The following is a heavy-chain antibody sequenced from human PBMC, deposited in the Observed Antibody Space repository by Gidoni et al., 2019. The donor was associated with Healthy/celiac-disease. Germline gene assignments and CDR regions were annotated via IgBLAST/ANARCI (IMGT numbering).Heavy chain of an antibody. CDR1: GFTFSSYG. J-gene: IGHJ4*02. CDR2: ISYDGSNK. CDR3: AKGLTDFDY. D-gene: IGHD3-9*01. Sequence: QVQLVESGGGVVQPGRSLRLSCAASGFTFSSYGMHWVRQAPGKGLEWVAVISYDGSNKYYADSVKGRFTISRDNSKNTLYLQMNSLRAEDTAVYYCAKGLTDFDYWGQGTLVTVSS. V-gene: IGHV3-30*18.